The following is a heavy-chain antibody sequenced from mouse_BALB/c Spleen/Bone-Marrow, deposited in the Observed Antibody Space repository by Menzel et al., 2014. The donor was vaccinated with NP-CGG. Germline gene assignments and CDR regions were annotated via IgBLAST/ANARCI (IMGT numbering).Heavy chain of an antibody. V-gene: IGHV14-3*02. D-gene: IGHD2-14*01. CDR1: GFNLKDIY. CDR3: ASYRYGWYFDV. Sequence: VQLKQSGAELVKPEASVKLPCTASGFNLKDIYIHWVKRSPEQGLEWIGRIDPANGNTKYDPQFQGKATITVDTSSHTACRQLSSRTSEDTAVYYCASYRYGWYFDVWGAGTTVTVTS. J-gene: IGHJ1*01. CDR2: IDPANGNT.